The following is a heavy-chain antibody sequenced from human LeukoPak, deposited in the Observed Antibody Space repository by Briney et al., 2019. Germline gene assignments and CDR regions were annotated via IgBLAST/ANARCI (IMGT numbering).Heavy chain of an antibody. CDR2: ISGSGGST. CDR1: GGSFSGYY. V-gene: IGHV3-23*01. Sequence: ETLSLTCAVYGGSFSGYYWSWVRQAPGKGLEWVSAISGSGGSTYYADSVKGRFTISRDNSKNTLYLQMNSLRAEDTAVYYCAKVGPTYYYDSSGYPNWFDPWGQGTLVTVSS. J-gene: IGHJ5*02. CDR3: AKVGPTYYYDSSGYPNWFDP. D-gene: IGHD3-22*01.